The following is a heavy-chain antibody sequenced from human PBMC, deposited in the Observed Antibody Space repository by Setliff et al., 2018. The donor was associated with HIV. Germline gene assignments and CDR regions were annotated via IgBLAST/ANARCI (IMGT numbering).Heavy chain of an antibody. D-gene: IGHD6-19*01. CDR1: GFTFTSSA. Sequence: GASVKVSCKASGFTFTSSAMQWVRQARGQRLEWIGWIVVGSGNTNYAQKFQERVTITRDMSTSTAYMELSSLRSEDTAVYYCAALSHYYSSGWPEYFQHWGQGTLVTVSS. V-gene: IGHV1-58*02. CDR2: IVVGSGNT. CDR3: AALSHYYSSGWPEYFQH. J-gene: IGHJ1*01.